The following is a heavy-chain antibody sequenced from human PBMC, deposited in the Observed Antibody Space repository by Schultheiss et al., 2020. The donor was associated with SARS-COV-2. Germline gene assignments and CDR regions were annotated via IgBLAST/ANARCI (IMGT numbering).Heavy chain of an antibody. Sequence: GGSLRLSCATSGFNFATYAMTWVRQAPGKGLEWVSTISGIGSTTYYADSVKGRFTISRDNSKSTLYLQMNSLRAEDTAVYYCARDVYNRNYGPDYWGQGTLVTVSS. CDR1: GFNFATYA. D-gene: IGHD1-7*01. V-gene: IGHV3-23*01. CDR2: ISGIGSTT. J-gene: IGHJ4*02. CDR3: ARDVYNRNYGPDY.